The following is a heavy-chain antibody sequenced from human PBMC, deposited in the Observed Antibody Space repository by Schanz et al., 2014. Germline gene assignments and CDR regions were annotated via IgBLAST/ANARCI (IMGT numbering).Heavy chain of an antibody. D-gene: IGHD3-22*01. J-gene: IGHJ3*02. CDR2: INQSGTT. CDR3: ARGTRERLLLRSWQFAFDI. V-gene: IGHV4-34*02. CDR1: GGSFSSNY. Sequence: QVQLQQWGAGLLKPSETLSLTCAVYGGSFSSNYWSWIRQPPGKGLEWIGEINQSGTTNYNPSLKSRVTIARDTSNIQISLKLRSVTAADTAVYYCARGTRERLLLRSWQFAFDIWGQGTIVTVSS.